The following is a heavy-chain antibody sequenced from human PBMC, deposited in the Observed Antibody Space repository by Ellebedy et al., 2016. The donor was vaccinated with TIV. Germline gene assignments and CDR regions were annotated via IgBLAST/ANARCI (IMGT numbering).Heavy chain of an antibody. CDR2: IYPNGGDT. J-gene: IGHJ4*01. Sequence: ASVKVSCKTSGYTFTAYHIHWARKAPGQGLEWMGWIYPNGGDTTYAQKFQGRVTMASDTSTRTVYMELSGLRYDDTAVYFCAALPYISRSSAYWGQGTVVTVSS. D-gene: IGHD6-19*01. CDR1: GYTFTAYH. V-gene: IGHV1-2*02. CDR3: AALPYISRSSAY.